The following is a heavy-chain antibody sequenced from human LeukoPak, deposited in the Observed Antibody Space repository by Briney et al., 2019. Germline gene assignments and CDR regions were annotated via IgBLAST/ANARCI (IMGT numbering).Heavy chain of an antibody. J-gene: IGHJ6*02. CDR1: GYTFTGYY. CDR2: INPNSGGT. Sequence: ASVKVSCKASGYTFTGYYMHWVRQAPGQGLEWMGWINPNSGGTNYAQKFQGRVTMTTDTSTSTAYMELRSLRSDDTAVCYCARGYVVATINYYYGMDVWGQGTTVTVSS. CDR3: ARGYVVATINYYYGMDV. D-gene: IGHD5-12*01. V-gene: IGHV1-2*02.